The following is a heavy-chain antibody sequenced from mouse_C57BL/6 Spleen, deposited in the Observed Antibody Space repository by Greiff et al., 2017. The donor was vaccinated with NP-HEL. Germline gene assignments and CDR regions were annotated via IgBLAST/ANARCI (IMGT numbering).Heavy chain of an antibody. CDR1: GFTFSDYG. CDR3: AGPGDGALFAY. D-gene: IGHD3-3*01. CDR2: ISSGSSTI. Sequence: EVMLVASGGGLVKPGGSLKLSCAASGFTFSDYGMHWVRQAPEKGLEWVAYISSGSSTIYYADTVKGRFTISRDNAKNTLFLQMTSLRSEDTAMYYCAGPGDGALFAYWGQGTLVTVSA. J-gene: IGHJ3*01. V-gene: IGHV5-17*01.